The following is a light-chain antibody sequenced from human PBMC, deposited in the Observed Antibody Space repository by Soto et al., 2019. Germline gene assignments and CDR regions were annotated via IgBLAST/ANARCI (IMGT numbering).Light chain of an antibody. CDR2: DNS. Sequence: QLVLTQPPSVSGAPGQRVTLSCTGSSSNIGAYYGVHWYQHLPGTAPKLLIYDNSNRPSGVPDRFSGSKSGTSASLAITGLQAEDEADYYCQSYDSSLSAYVFGTGTKVTVL. V-gene: IGLV1-40*01. J-gene: IGLJ1*01. CDR1: SSNIGAYYG. CDR3: QSYDSSLSAYV.